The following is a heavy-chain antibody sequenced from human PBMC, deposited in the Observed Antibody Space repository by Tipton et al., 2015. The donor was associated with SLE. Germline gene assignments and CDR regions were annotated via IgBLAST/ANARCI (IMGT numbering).Heavy chain of an antibody. CDR3: ARQRVYYDSSRSFDL. D-gene: IGHD3-22*01. CDR1: GGSFSGYY. V-gene: IGHV4-34*01. CDR2: INHSGST. Sequence: TLSLICAVYGGSFSGYYWSWIRQPPGKGLEWIGEINHSGSTNYNPSLKSRVTISVDTSKNQFSLKLSSVTAADTAVYYCARQRVYYDSSRSFDLWGRGTLVTVSS. J-gene: IGHJ2*01.